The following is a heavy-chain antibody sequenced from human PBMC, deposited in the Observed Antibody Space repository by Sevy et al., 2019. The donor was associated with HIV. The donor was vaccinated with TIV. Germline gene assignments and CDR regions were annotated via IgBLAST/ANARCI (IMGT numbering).Heavy chain of an antibody. CDR3: ARSLGITIFGVVINTDYYYYGMDV. V-gene: IGHV3-53*01. CDR1: GFTVSSNY. D-gene: IGHD3-3*01. J-gene: IGHJ6*02. CDR2: IYSGGST. Sequence: GGSLRLSCAASGFTVSSNYMSWVRQAPGKGLEWVSVIYSGGSTYYADSVQGRFTISRDNSKNTLYLQMNSLRAEDTAVYYCARSLGITIFGVVINTDYYYYGMDVWGQGTTVTVSS.